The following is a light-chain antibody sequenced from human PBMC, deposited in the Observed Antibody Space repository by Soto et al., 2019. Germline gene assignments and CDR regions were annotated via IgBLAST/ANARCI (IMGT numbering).Light chain of an antibody. V-gene: IGKV3-20*01. Sequence: EIVLTQSPGTLSLSPGERATLSCRASQSVSSSYLAWYQQKPGQAPRLLIYGASSRATGIPDMFSGSGSGRDFTLTISRLEPEDFGVYYCQQYGSSRWTFGQGTKVEIK. CDR3: QQYGSSRWT. J-gene: IGKJ1*01. CDR2: GAS. CDR1: QSVSSSY.